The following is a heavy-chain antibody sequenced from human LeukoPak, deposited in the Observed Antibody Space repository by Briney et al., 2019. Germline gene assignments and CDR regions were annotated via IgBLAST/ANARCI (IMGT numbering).Heavy chain of an antibody. CDR2: IYSGGST. CDR1: GFTVSSNY. J-gene: IGHJ4*02. Sequence: PGGSLRLSCAASGFTVSSNYMSWVRRAPGKGLEWVSVIYSGGSTYYADSVKGRFTISRDNSKNTLYLQMNSLRAEDTAVYYCAREGNYYDSSGYYFDYWGQGTLVTVSS. CDR3: AREGNYYDSSGYYFDY. V-gene: IGHV3-66*01. D-gene: IGHD3-22*01.